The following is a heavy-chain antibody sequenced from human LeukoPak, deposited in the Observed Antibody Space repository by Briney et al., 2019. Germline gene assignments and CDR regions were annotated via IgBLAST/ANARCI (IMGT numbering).Heavy chain of an antibody. CDR3: ARIWAGAFSYYYYGMDV. CDR1: GFTFSSYA. CDR2: ISGSGGST. V-gene: IGHV3-23*01. J-gene: IGHJ6*02. D-gene: IGHD3-3*02. Sequence: PGGSLRLSCAASGFTFSSYAMSWVRQAPGKGLEWVSAISGSGGSTYYADSVKGRFTISRDNSKNTLYLQMNSLRAEGTAVYYCARIWAGAFSYYYYGMDVWGQGTTVTVSS.